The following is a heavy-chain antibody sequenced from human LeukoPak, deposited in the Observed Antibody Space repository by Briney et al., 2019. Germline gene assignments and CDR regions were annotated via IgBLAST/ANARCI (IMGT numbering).Heavy chain of an antibody. D-gene: IGHD3-16*01. Sequence: GGSLRLSCTASGFTFGNYAMSWVRQAPGKGLEWVSVISWDGGSTSYADSVKGRFTISRDNSKSSLYLQMNSLRSEDSALYYCAKDRGGVDYWGQGTLVTVSS. V-gene: IGHV3-43*02. CDR3: AKDRGGVDY. J-gene: IGHJ4*02. CDR2: ISWDGGST. CDR1: GFTFGNYA.